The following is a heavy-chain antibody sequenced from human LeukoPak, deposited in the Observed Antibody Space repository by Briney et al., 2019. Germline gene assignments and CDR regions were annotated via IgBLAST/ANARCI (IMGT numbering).Heavy chain of an antibody. V-gene: IGHV3-9*01. Sequence: PGGSLRLSCAASGFTFDDYAMHWVRQAPGKGLEWVSGISWNSGSIGYADSVKGRFTISRDNAKNSLYLQMNSLRAEDTALYYCAKDISDGDPQIAFDIWGQGTMVTVSS. J-gene: IGHJ3*02. CDR3: AKDISDGDPQIAFDI. D-gene: IGHD4-17*01. CDR1: GFTFDDYA. CDR2: ISWNSGSI.